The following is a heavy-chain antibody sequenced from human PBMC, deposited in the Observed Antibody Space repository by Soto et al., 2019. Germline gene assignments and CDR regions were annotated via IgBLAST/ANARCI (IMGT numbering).Heavy chain of an antibody. CDR3: AREAPMDV. J-gene: IGHJ6*02. CDR1: GFTVSSKY. Sequence: DVQLVETGGELIQPGGSLRLSCAASGFTVSSKYMSWVRQAPGKGLEWVSVIWSAGHIYYADSVRGRFTISRDISKNILYLEMTSLRADDTAVYYCAREAPMDVWGRGTTVTVSS. CDR2: IWSAGHI. V-gene: IGHV3-53*02.